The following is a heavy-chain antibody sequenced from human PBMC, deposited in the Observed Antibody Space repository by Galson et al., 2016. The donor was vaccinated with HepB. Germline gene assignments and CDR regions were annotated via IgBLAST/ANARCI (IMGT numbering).Heavy chain of an antibody. CDR1: GYSISRGFN. D-gene: IGHD3-3*01. J-gene: IGHJ5*02. CDR3: AREHWGHTIPDL. Sequence: ETLSLTCTVSGYSISRGFNWGWIRAAPGKGLEWIGSMHHNGNTFCNPSVRSRVTISIDMSKNQFSLNLTSVTAADTAIYYCAREHWGHTIPDLWGQGTLVTVSS. V-gene: IGHV4-38-2*02. CDR2: MHHNGNT.